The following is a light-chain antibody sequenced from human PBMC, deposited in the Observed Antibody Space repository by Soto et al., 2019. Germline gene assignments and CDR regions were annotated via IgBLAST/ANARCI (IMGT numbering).Light chain of an antibody. J-gene: IGKJ4*01. CDR1: QSVSSSH. CDR3: QHYGTSPPALT. V-gene: IGKV3-20*01. CDR2: SAS. Sequence: DIVLTQSPGTLSLPPGERAILSCSASQSVSSSHLAWYQQKPGQAPRLLIYSASSRATGIPDRFSGSGSGTDFSLTISRLEPEDFAVYYCQHYGTSPPALTFGGGTKVEIK.